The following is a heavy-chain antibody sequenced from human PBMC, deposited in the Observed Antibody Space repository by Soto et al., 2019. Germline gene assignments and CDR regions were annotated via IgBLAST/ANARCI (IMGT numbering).Heavy chain of an antibody. CDR2: ISYDGSNK. Sequence: HPGGSLRLSCAASGFTFSSYGMHWVRQAPGKGLEWVAVISYDGSNKYYADSVKGRFTISRDNSKNTLYLQMNSLRAEDTAVYYCAKPQYNWNSAPPFDYWGQGTLVTVSS. D-gene: IGHD1-7*01. V-gene: IGHV3-30*18. CDR1: GFTFSSYG. CDR3: AKPQYNWNSAPPFDY. J-gene: IGHJ4*02.